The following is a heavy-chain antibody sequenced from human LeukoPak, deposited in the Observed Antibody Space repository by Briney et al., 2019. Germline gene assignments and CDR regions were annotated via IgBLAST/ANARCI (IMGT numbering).Heavy chain of an antibody. D-gene: IGHD6-6*01. CDR3: ARGLSSEQLVDFGY. V-gene: IGHV1-3*01. J-gene: IGHJ4*02. Sequence: GASVKVSCKASGYTFTSYAMHWVRQAPGQRLEWMGWINAGNGNTKYSQKFQGRVTITRDTSASTAYMELSRLRSDDTAVYYCARGLSSEQLVDFGYWGQGTLVTVSS. CDR1: GYTFTSYA. CDR2: INAGNGNT.